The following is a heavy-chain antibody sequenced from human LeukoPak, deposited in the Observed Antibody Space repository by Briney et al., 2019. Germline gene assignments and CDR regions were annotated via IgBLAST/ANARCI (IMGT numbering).Heavy chain of an antibody. CDR1: GFTFSTYA. CDR3: ARDDYTNYGVNYYYYMDV. D-gene: IGHD4-11*01. Sequence: GGSLRLSCAASGFTFSTYAMHWVRQAPGKGLVWVSHINTDGSSTTYADSVKGRFTISRDNAKNTLYLQMDSLRAEDTAVYYCARDDYTNYGVNYYYYMDVWGKGTTVTVSS. V-gene: IGHV3-74*01. CDR2: INTDGSST. J-gene: IGHJ6*03.